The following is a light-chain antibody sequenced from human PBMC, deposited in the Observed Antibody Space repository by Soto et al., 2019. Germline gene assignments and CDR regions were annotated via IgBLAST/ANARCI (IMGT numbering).Light chain of an antibody. Sequence: EIVLTQSPGTLSLSPGERATLSCRASQSVSSSYLAWYQQKPGQAPRLLIYGTSSRATGIPDRFSGSGSGTDFTLTISRLEPEDFAVYYCQQYGSSSCTFGQGTRLEMK. J-gene: IGKJ5*01. CDR3: QQYGSSSCT. CDR2: GTS. V-gene: IGKV3-20*01. CDR1: QSVSSSY.